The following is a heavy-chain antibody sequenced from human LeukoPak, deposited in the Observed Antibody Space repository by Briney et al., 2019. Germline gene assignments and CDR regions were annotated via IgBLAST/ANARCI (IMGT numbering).Heavy chain of an antibody. CDR2: LIPIYGSA. CDR1: GGGFTFTSHA. J-gene: IGHJ3*02. CDR3: AGFFYDNSGDAFDI. V-gene: IGHV1-69*01. D-gene: IGHD3-22*01. Sequence: SVKVSCKASGGGFTFTSHAISWVRQAPGQGLEWMGGLIPIYGSANYAQKFQGRVTITSDGSTRTVYMELSSLRPEDSAVYYCAGFFYDNSGDAFDIWGQGTMVTVSS.